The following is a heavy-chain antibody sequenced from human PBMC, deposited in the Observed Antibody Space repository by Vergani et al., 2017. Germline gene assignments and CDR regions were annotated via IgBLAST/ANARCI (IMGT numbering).Heavy chain of an antibody. J-gene: IGHJ4*02. V-gene: IGHV3-30*01. Sequence: QVQLVESGGGVVQPGRSLRLSCAASGFTFSSYAMHWVRQAPGKGLEWVAVISYDGSNKYYADSVKGRFTISRDNSKNTLYLQMNSLRAEDTAVYYCAREEYSSGWYGFYYWGQGTLVTVSS. CDR2: ISYDGSNK. CDR3: AREEYSSGWYGFYY. D-gene: IGHD6-19*01. CDR1: GFTFSSYA.